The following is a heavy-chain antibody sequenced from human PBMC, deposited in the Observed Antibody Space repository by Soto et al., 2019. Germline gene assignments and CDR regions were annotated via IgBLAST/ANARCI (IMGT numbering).Heavy chain of an antibody. Sequence: GASVKGSCKASGGTFSSYAISWVRQAPGQGLEWMGGIIPIFGTANYAQKFQGRVTITADESTSTAYMELSSLRSEDTAVYYCARDLGPFTVTHSHYYYYGMDVWGQGTTVTVSS. V-gene: IGHV1-69*13. CDR1: GGTFSSYA. CDR2: IIPIFGTA. D-gene: IGHD4-4*01. J-gene: IGHJ6*02. CDR3: ARDLGPFTVTHSHYYYYGMDV.